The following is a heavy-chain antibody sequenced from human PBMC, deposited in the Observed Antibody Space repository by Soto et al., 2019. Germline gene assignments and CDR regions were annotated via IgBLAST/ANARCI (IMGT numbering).Heavy chain of an antibody. J-gene: IGHJ4*02. Sequence: PSETLSLTCTVSGGSISSGGYYWSWIRQHPGKCLEWIGSIYYSGSTYYNPSLKSRVTISVATSKNQFSLKLSSVTAADTAVYYCARGDYDILTGYSYYFDYWGQGTLVTVSS. CDR1: GGSISSGGYY. CDR3: ARGDYDILTGYSYYFDY. D-gene: IGHD3-9*01. V-gene: IGHV4-31*03. CDR2: IYYSGST.